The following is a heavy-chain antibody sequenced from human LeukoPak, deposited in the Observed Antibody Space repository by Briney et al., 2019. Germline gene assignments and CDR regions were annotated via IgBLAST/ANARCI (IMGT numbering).Heavy chain of an antibody. V-gene: IGHV4-39*07. CDR1: GGSISSSSYY. D-gene: IGHD6-25*01. CDR3: ARVSQSGFDY. Sequence: SETLSLTCTVSGGSISSSSYYWGWIRQSPGKGLEWIGSSFYSGSTYYNPSLKSRVTISVDTSKNQFSLKLSSVTAADTAVYYCARVSQSGFDYWGQGTLVTVSS. CDR2: SFYSGST. J-gene: IGHJ4*02.